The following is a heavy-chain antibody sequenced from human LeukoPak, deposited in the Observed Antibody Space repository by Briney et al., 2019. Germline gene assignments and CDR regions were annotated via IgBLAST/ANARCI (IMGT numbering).Heavy chain of an antibody. J-gene: IGHJ6*04. CDR2: IRSKANDYAT. V-gene: IGHV3-73*01. Sequence: GGSLRLSCAASGFTFSSYWMSWVRQASGEGLEWVGRIRSKANDYATAYTASVKGRFTISRDDSKSTVYLQMNSLKTEDTAVYYCTSRATVSSGLDVWGKGTTVTVSS. CDR3: TSRATVSSGLDV. CDR1: GFTFSSYW. D-gene: IGHD6-19*01.